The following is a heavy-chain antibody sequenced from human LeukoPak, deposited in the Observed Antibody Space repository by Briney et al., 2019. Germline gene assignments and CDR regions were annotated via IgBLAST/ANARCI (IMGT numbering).Heavy chain of an antibody. CDR1: GFTFSDYY. V-gene: IGHV3-11*01. Sequence: PGGSLRLSCAAPGFTFSDYYMSWIRQAPGKGLEWVSYISSSGTTIYYADSVKGRFTISRDNAKNSLYLQMNSLRAEDTAVYYCARDIGFGYQTASPNWFDPWGQGTLVTVSS. J-gene: IGHJ5*02. CDR2: ISSSGTTI. CDR3: ARDIGFGYQTASPNWFDP. D-gene: IGHD2-2*01.